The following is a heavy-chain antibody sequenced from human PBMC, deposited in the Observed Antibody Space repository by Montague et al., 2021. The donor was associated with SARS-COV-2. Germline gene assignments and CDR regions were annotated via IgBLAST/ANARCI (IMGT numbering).Heavy chain of an antibody. V-gene: IGHV6-1*01. D-gene: IGHD2-2*01. J-gene: IGHJ4*02. CDR1: GDSVSSNIAT. Sequence: CPISGDSVSSNIATWNWIRQSPSRGLEWLGRTYYRSKWYNDYAESVKGRITIDPDTSKHQFSLHLNSVTPEDTAVYYCARIPVGSKYYFDFWGQGTLVTVSS. CDR2: TYYRSKWYN. CDR3: ARIPVGSKYYFDF.